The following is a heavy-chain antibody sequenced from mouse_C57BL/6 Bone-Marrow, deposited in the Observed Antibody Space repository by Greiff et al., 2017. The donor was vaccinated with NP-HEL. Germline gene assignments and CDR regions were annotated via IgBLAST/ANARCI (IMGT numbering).Heavy chain of an antibody. CDR3: ARARGFFYFDY. V-gene: IGHV1-69*01. CDR2: IDPSDSYT. Sequence: VQLQQPGAELVMPGASVKLSCKASGYTFTSYWMHWVKQRPGQGLEWIGEIDPSDSYTNYNQKFKGKSTLTVDKSSSTAYMQLSSLTSEDSAVYYCARARGFFYFDYWGQGTTLTVSS. J-gene: IGHJ2*01. CDR1: GYTFTSYW.